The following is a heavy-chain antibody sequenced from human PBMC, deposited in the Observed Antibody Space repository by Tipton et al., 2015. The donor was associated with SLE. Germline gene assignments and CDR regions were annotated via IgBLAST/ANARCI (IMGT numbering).Heavy chain of an antibody. CDR1: GGSVSPYY. D-gene: IGHD5-18*01. Sequence: GLVKPSETLSLTCTVSGGSVSPYYWNWIRQSPGKGLEWIGYIFHSGGTNYNPSLQSRVTISSDMSKSQLSLRLTSVTVADTGVYYCARATDTAMAAGWFASWGQGTLVTVSS. V-gene: IGHV4-59*02. CDR3: ARATDTAMAAGWFAS. J-gene: IGHJ5*01. CDR2: IFHSGGT.